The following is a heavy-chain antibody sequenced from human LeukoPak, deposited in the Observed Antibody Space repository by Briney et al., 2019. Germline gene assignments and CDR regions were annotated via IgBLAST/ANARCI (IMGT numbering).Heavy chain of an antibody. V-gene: IGHV4-30-4*08. CDR2: IYYSGST. CDR1: GVSISSCDYY. J-gene: IGHJ5*02. CDR3: ARGDIVVVPAARIWFDP. Sequence: SQTLSLTCTVSGVSISSCDYYWSCIPQPPGKGLEWSGYIYYSGSTYDNPSLKSRVTVSVDTSKNQFSLKLSSVTAADTAVYYCARGDIVVVPAARIWFDPWGQGTLVTVSS. D-gene: IGHD2-2*01.